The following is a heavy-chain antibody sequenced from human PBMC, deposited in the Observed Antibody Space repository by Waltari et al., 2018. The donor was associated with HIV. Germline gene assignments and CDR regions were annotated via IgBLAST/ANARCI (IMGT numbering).Heavy chain of an antibody. CDR1: GFTFSSYA. Sequence: EVQLLESGGRLVQPGGSLRLSCAASGFTFSSYAMSWVRQAPGKGLEWVSAISGSGGSTYYADSVKGRFTISRDNSKNTLYLQMNSLRAEDTAVYYCAKMAGAERFPYYYYGMDVWGQGTTVTVSS. CDR2: ISGSGGST. CDR3: AKMAGAERFPYYYYGMDV. J-gene: IGHJ6*02. V-gene: IGHV3-23*01. D-gene: IGHD1-26*01.